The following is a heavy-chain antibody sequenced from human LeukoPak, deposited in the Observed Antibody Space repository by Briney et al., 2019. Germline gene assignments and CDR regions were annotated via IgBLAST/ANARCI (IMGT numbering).Heavy chain of an antibody. V-gene: IGHV3-23*01. Sequence: GGSLRLSCAASGFTFSSYAMSWVRQAPGKGLEWVSAISGSGGSTYYADSVKGRFTISRDNSKNTLYLQMNSLRAEDTAVYYCANLGTERRDFDYWGQGTLVTVSS. CDR3: ANLGTERRDFDY. CDR1: GFTFSSYA. D-gene: IGHD1-1*01. J-gene: IGHJ4*02. CDR2: ISGSGGST.